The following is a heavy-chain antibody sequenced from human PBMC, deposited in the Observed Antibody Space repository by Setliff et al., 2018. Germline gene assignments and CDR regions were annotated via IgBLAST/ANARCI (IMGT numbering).Heavy chain of an antibody. CDR1: GYRLIEVS. Sequence: ASVKVSCKVSGYRLIEVSMHWVRQAPGKGLEWMGGFDPEDEETIYAQKFQGRVTMTEDTSTDTAYMELSSLKSEDTAVYYCARRVGSVGIQLPDYWGQGTLVTV. V-gene: IGHV1-24*01. CDR3: ARRVGSVGIQLPDY. CDR2: FDPEDEET. J-gene: IGHJ4*02. D-gene: IGHD5-18*01.